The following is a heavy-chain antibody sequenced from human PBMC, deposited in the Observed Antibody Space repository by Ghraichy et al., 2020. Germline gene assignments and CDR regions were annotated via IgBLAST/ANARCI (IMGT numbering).Heavy chain of an antibody. CDR2: ISLINGATKT. Sequence: GGSLRLSCAASGFNFNSYAMSWVRQAPGKGLEWVSAISLINGATKTYYADSVKGRFTISRDNYKNTLNLQLNSLRAEDTAIYYCAKSGSGLGSYWWFDTWGQGTLVTVSS. CDR3: AKSGSGLGSYWWFDT. V-gene: IGHV3-23*05. D-gene: IGHD3-10*01. J-gene: IGHJ5*02. CDR1: GFNFNSYA.